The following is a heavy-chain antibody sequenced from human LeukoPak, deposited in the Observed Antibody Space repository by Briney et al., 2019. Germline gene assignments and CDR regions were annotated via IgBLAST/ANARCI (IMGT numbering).Heavy chain of an antibody. V-gene: IGHV4-39*01. D-gene: IGHD3-22*01. CDR1: GGSISSSSYY. Sequence: SETLSLTCTVSGGSISSSSYYWGWIRQPPGKGLEWIGNIYYSGSTYYNPSLKSRVTISVDTSKNQFSLKLSSVTAADTAVYYCTRSLPYYYDSSGYYLGWFDPWGQGTLVTVSS. J-gene: IGHJ5*02. CDR3: TRSLPYYYDSSGYYLGWFDP. CDR2: IYYSGST.